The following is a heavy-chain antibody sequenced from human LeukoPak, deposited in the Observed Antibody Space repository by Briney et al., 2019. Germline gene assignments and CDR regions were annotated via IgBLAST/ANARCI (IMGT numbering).Heavy chain of an antibody. CDR3: ARWETGTPWYFDY. D-gene: IGHD1-7*01. CDR2: IIPIFGTA. CDR1: GYTFTSYA. V-gene: IGHV1-69*13. J-gene: IGHJ4*02. Sequence: VASVKVSCKASGYTFTSYAISWVRQAPGQGLEWMGGIIPIFGTANYAQKFQGKVTITADESTSTAYMELSSLRSEDTAVYYCARWETGTPWYFDYWGQGTLVTVSS.